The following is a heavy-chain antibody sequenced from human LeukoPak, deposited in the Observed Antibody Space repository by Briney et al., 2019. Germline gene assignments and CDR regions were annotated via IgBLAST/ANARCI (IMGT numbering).Heavy chain of an antibody. V-gene: IGHV3-23*01. J-gene: IGHJ4*02. CDR1: GFPFSSYA. CDR3: AKDSYSSGLNFDY. CDR2: ISGSGGST. D-gene: IGHD6-19*01. Sequence: GGSLSLLCAASGFPFSSYAKSWVRQAPGKGLEWVSGISGSGGSTYYADSVKGRFTISRDNSKNTLYLQMNSLRAEDTAVYYCAKDSYSSGLNFDYWGQPRLVGVSS.